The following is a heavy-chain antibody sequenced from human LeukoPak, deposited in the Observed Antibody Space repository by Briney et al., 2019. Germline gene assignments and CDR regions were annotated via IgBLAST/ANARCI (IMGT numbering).Heavy chain of an antibody. D-gene: IGHD2-2*01. CDR2: INHSGST. J-gene: IGHJ6*03. CDR1: GGSISSGDYY. V-gene: IGHV4-30-4*08. CDR3: ARGGALRYCSSTSCQQNQIRIAARNYYYYYMDV. Sequence: SQTLSLTCTVSGGSISSGDYYWSWIRQPPGKGLEWIGEINHSGSTNYNPSLKSRVTISVDTSKNQFSLKLSSVTAADTAVYYCARGGALRYCSSTSCQQNQIRIAARNYYYYYMDVWGKGTTVTVSS.